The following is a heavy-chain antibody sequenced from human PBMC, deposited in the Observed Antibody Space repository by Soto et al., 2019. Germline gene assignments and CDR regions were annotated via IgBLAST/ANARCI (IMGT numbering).Heavy chain of an antibody. Sequence: SVKVSCKASGGTFSSYAISWVRQAPGQGLEWMGGIIPIFGTANYAQKFQGRVTITADESTSTAYMELSSLRSEDTAVYYCARDREVAARPYYYYYGMDVWGQGTTVTVLL. J-gene: IGHJ6*02. V-gene: IGHV1-69*13. CDR2: IIPIFGTA. CDR3: ARDREVAARPYYYYYGMDV. D-gene: IGHD6-6*01. CDR1: GGTFSSYA.